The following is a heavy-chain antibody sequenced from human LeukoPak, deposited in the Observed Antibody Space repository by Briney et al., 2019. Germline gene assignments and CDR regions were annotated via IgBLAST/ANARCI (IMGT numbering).Heavy chain of an antibody. Sequence: SETLSLTCTVSGDSISGSSFWWSWIRRPPGQGLEWIANIYYTGTTNYNPSLESRDAISVDTSTNQFSLKLSFVTAADTAVYYCARGSFHWLLDWGQGTPVTVSS. CDR3: ARGSFHWLLD. CDR1: GDSISGSSFW. D-gene: IGHD3-9*01. J-gene: IGHJ4*02. V-gene: IGHV4-39*07. CDR2: IYYTGTT.